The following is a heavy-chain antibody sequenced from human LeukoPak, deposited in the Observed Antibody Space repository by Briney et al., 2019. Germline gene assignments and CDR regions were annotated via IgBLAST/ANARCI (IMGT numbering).Heavy chain of an antibody. D-gene: IGHD2-2*01. V-gene: IGHV3-30*02. CDR1: GFTFSSYG. CDR3: AKARLWYQLLLDY. Sequence: GGSLRLSCAASGFTFSSYGMHWVRQAPGKGLEWVAFIRYDGSNKYYADSVKGRFTISRDNSKSTLYLQMNSLRAEDTAVYYCAKARLWYQLLLDYWGQGTLVTVSS. J-gene: IGHJ4*02. CDR2: IRYDGSNK.